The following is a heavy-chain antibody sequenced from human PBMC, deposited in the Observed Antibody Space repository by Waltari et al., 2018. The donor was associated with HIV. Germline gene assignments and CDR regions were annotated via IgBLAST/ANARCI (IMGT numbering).Heavy chain of an antibody. D-gene: IGHD1-1*01. CDR1: GFIFNNFV. CDR2: ISFDGTNK. V-gene: IGHV3-30*18. J-gene: IGHJ6*02. Sequence: AASGFIFNNFVMHWVRQAPGKGLEWVAVISFDGTNKYYADSVKGRFTVSRGKSKNTLFLQMNSLRAEDTALYYCAKDSAGATSYYYYVMDVWGQGTTVTVSS. CDR3: AKDSAGATSYYYYVMDV.